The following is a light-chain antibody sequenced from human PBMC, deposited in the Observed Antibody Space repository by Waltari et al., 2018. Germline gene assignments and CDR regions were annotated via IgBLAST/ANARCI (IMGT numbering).Light chain of an antibody. CDR1: RGAVRPYIY. CDR3: CSYAGDSLYV. Sequence: QSALPQPASVSGSPGQSITLTCPGTRGAVRPYIYVSWYQQYPGKAPKLLIYAVTQRPSGVSDRFSGSKSGNTASLTISGLQAEDEADYYCCSYAGDSLYVFGTGTTVTV. J-gene: IGLJ1*01. V-gene: IGLV2-23*02. CDR2: AVT.